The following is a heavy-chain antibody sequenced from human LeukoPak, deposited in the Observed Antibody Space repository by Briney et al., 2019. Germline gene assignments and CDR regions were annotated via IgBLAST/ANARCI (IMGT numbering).Heavy chain of an antibody. Sequence: GGSLRLSCAASGFTFSNYDMHWVRQAPGKGLEWVAFMQYDGSDKFLADSVKGRFTISRDNSKNTLYLQMNSLRAEDTAVYYCAKEQQLQPFDYWGQGTLVTVSS. CDR1: GFTFSNYD. D-gene: IGHD1-1*01. CDR3: AKEQQLQPFDY. J-gene: IGHJ4*02. CDR2: MQYDGSDK. V-gene: IGHV3-30*02.